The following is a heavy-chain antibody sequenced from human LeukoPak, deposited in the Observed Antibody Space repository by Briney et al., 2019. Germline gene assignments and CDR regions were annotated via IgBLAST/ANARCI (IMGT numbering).Heavy chain of an antibody. V-gene: IGHV4-4*07. CDR3: ARQPSQYYGMDI. D-gene: IGHD1-14*01. J-gene: IGHJ6*02. CDR1: GGSFSNYY. CDR2: IYTSGST. Sequence: TSETLSLTCTVSGGSFSNYYWSWIRQPAGKGLEWIGRIYTSGSTNYNPSVKSRVTMSVDTSNNQFSLKLTSVTAADTAVYYCARQPSQYYGMDIWGQGTTVTVSS.